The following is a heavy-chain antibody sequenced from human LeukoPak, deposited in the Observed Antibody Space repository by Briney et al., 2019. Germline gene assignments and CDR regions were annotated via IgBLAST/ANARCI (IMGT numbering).Heavy chain of an antibody. J-gene: IGHJ3*02. V-gene: IGHV3-21*01. Sequence: GGSLRLSCAASGLTFSSYSMNWVRQAPGKGLEWVSSISSSSSYIYYADSVKGRFTISRNNAKNSLYLQMNSLRAEDTAVYYCARALGNIVVVPAAPPVGAFDIWGQGTMVTVSS. CDR3: ARALGNIVVVPAAPPVGAFDI. D-gene: IGHD2-2*01. CDR1: GLTFSSYS. CDR2: ISSSSSYI.